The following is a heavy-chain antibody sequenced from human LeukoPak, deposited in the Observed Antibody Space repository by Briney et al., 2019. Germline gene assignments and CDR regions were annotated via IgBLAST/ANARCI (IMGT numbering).Heavy chain of an antibody. V-gene: IGHV3-74*01. J-gene: IGHJ4*02. D-gene: IGHD3-10*01. CDR1: GFTFSSYW. CDR3: AREEEWYASGTYYKGFDS. Sequence: PGGSLRLSCAASGFTFSSYWMLWVRQAPGKGLVWVSRISGDGSSTNYADSVKGRFTILRDNAKNTLYLQMNSLRAEDTAVYYCAREEEWYASGTYYKGFDSWGQGTLVTVSP. CDR2: ISGDGSST.